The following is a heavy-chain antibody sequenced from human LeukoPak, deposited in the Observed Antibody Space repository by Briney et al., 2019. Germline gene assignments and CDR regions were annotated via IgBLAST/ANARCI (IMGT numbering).Heavy chain of an antibody. CDR3: AKDLRPDGINDFDH. J-gene: IGHJ4*02. Sequence: GGSLRLSCAASGFTFSSHWMHWVRQAPGKGLVWVSRINSDGSSISYADSVKGRFTISRDNAKNTLYLQMNSLRAEDTAVYYCAKDLRPDGINDFDHWGQGTLVTVSS. D-gene: IGHD1-1*01. CDR1: GFTFSSHW. CDR2: INSDGSSI. V-gene: IGHV3-74*01.